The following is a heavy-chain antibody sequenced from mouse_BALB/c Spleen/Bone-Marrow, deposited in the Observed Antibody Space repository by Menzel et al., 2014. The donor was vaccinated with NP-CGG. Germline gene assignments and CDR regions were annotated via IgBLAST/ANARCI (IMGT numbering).Heavy chain of an antibody. CDR2: INPDSSTI. Sequence: EVQLQQSGGSLVQPGGSLKLSCAASGFDFSRYWMSWVRQAPGKGLEWIGEINPDSSTINYTPSLKDKFIISRDNAKNTLYLQMSKVRSEDTALYYCARQGYYGKGDYWGQGTTRTVSS. J-gene: IGHJ2*01. V-gene: IGHV4-1*02. CDR1: GFDFSRYW. D-gene: IGHD2-1*01. CDR3: ARQGYYGKGDY.